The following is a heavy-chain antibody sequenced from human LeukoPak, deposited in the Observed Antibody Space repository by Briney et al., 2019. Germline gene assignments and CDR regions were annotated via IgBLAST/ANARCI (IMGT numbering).Heavy chain of an antibody. D-gene: IGHD3-3*01. CDR2: ITGDVSYA. Sequence: GGSLRLPCAASGFPFNRYCMHCVRQARGRALVCVSRITGDVSYANYADSVKGRFTISRDNAKNTLYLKMNSLRVEDTAVYYCARDNDFWSLDYWGQGALVTVSS. CDR1: GFPFNRYC. V-gene: IGHV3-74*01. CDR3: ARDNDFWSLDY. J-gene: IGHJ4*02.